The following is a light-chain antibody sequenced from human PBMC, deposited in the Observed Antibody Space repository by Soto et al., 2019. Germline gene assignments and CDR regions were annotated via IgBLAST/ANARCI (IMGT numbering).Light chain of an antibody. Sequence: DIRMTQSPSSLSASVGDRVTITCRASQSISSYLNWYQQKPGKAPKLLIYAASRLQSGVPSRFSGSESGTDFTLTISSLQPEDFATYYCQQSYSNPFTFGPGTRVDIK. CDR2: AAS. CDR3: QQSYSNPFT. J-gene: IGKJ3*01. CDR1: QSISSY. V-gene: IGKV1-39*01.